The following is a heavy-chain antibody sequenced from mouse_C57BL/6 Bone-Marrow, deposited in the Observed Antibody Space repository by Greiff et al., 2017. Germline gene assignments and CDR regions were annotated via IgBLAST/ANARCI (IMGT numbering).Heavy chain of an antibody. CDR2: INPGSGGT. D-gene: IGHD2-1*01. J-gene: IGHJ3*01. Sequence: QVQLKESGAELVRPGTSVKVSCKASGYAFTNYLIEWVKQRPGQGLEWIGVINPGSGGTNYNEKFKGKATLTADKSSSTAYMQRSSLTSEDSAVYFCARGDGNYRFAYWGQGTLVTVSA. CDR1: GYAFTNYL. CDR3: ARGDGNYRFAY. V-gene: IGHV1-54*01.